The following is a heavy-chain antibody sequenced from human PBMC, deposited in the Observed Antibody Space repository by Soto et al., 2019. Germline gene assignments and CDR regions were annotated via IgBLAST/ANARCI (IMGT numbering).Heavy chain of an antibody. CDR2: INVGNGNT. Sequence: QVYLVQSGAEVKKPGASVKVSCKSSGYTFTSYAMHWVRQAPGQGLEWMGRINVGNGNTEYSQKFQGRVTITRDTSASTAYMELSRLRSEDTAVYYCAREGEICGGTCWPYYWLDPWGQGTLVTVSS. CDR3: AREGEICGGTCWPYYWLDP. D-gene: IGHD2-21*01. J-gene: IGHJ5*02. CDR1: GYTFTSYA. V-gene: IGHV1-3*01.